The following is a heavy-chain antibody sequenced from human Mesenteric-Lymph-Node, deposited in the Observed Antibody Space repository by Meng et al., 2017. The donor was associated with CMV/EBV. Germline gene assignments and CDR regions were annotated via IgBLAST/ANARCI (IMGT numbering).Heavy chain of an antibody. CDR2: IYYSGST. V-gene: IGHV4-39*07. J-gene: IGHJ3*01. CDR1: GGSISSSSYY. D-gene: IGHD3-10*01. Sequence: GSLRLSCTVSGGSISSSSYYWGWIRQPPGKGLEWIGSIYYSGSTYYNPSLKSRVTISVDTSKNQFSLKLSSVTAADTAVYYCASVGGVLWFGEPFAFWGQGTMVT. CDR3: ASVGGVLWFGEPFAF.